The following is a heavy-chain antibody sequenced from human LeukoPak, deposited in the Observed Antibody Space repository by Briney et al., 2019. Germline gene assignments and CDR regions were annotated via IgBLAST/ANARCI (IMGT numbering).Heavy chain of an antibody. D-gene: IGHD3-22*01. J-gene: IGHJ4*02. CDR3: ARLSYYYDSSGYLDY. Sequence: GESLKISYKGSGYSFTTYWIGWVRQIPGKGLEWMGIIYPGDSDTRYSPSFQGQVTISADKSISTAYLQWSSLKASDTAMYYCARLSYYYDSSGYLDYWGQGTLVTVSS. CDR2: IYPGDSDT. V-gene: IGHV5-51*01. CDR1: GYSFTTYW.